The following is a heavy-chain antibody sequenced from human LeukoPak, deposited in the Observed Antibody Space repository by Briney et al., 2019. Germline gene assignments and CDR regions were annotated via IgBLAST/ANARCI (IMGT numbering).Heavy chain of an antibody. D-gene: IGHD3-22*01. CDR3: ARVDYYDSSGHFDY. J-gene: IGHJ4*02. V-gene: IGHV4-61*02. Sequence: PSETLSLTCTVSGGSISSGSYYWSWIRQPARKGLEWIGRIYTSGSTNYNPSLKSRVTISVDTSKNQFSLKLSSVTAADTAVYYCARVDYYDSSGHFDYWGQGTLVTVSS. CDR2: IYTSGST. CDR1: GGSISSGSYY.